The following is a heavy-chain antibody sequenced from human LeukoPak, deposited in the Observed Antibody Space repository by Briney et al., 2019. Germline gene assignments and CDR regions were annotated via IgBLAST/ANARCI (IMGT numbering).Heavy chain of an antibody. CDR1: GFPLSSCA. J-gene: IGHJ6*02. V-gene: IGHV3-64D*09. CDR3: VRGYSFGPYGMDV. D-gene: IGHD2-15*01. CDR2: ISDSGGST. Sequence: GGSLILSCSASGFPLSSCAMYWVRKAPGKGLDHVSAISDSGGSTYYADSVKGRFTISRDNSKNTLYLQMSSLRAEDTAVYFCVRGYSFGPYGMDVWGQGTTVTVSS.